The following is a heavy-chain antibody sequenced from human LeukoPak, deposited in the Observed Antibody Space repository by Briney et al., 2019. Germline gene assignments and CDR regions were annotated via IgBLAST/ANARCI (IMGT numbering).Heavy chain of an antibody. CDR2: INPNSGGT. J-gene: IGHJ6*03. D-gene: IGHD6-19*01. CDR3: ARDPAGAYSGWSYMDV. V-gene: IGHV1-2*02. CDR1: GYTFTGYY. Sequence: ASVKVSCKASGYTFTGYYMHWVRQAPGQGLEWMGWINPNSGGTNYAQKFQGRVTMTRDTSISTAYMELSRLRSDDTAVYYCARDPAGAYSGWSYMDVWGKGTTVTISS.